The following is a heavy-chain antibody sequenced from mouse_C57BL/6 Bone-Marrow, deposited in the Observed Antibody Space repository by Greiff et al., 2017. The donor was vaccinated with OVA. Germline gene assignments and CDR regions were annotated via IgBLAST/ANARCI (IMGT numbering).Heavy chain of an antibody. CDR1: GYTFTDYE. J-gene: IGHJ2*01. D-gene: IGHD2-5*01. CDR3: TRSYRNYGDFDY. Sequence: VQLKESGAELVRPGASVTLSCKASGYTFTDYEMHWVKQTPVHGLEWIGAIDPETGGTAYNQKFKGKAILTADKSSSTAYMELRSLTSEDSAVYYCTRSYRNYGDFDYWGQGTTLTVSS. V-gene: IGHV1-15*01. CDR2: IDPETGGT.